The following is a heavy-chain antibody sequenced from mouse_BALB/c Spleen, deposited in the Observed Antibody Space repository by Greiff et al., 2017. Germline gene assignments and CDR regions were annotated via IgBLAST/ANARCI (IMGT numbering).Heavy chain of an antibody. CDR2: IYPYNGGT. CDR3: ARDLGY. J-gene: IGHJ2*01. Sequence: VQLQQSGPELVKPGASVKISCKASGYTFTDYNMHWVKQSHGKSLEWIGYIYPYNGGTGYNQKFKSKATLTVDNSSSTAYMELRSLTSEDSAVYYCARDLGYWGQGTTLTVSS. CDR1: GYTFTDYN. V-gene: IGHV1S29*02.